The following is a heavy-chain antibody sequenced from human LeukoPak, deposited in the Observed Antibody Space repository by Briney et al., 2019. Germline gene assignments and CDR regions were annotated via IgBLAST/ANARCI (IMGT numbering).Heavy chain of an antibody. Sequence: GGSLRLSCTASGFSVSHNYMNWVRQAPGKGLEWVALIYSGGNTHYADSVKGRFTISRDNSKNTLYLQMSSLRVEDTALYYCTRDTPGIAASVSGGWGQGTLVTVSS. V-gene: IGHV3-53*01. J-gene: IGHJ4*02. CDR2: IYSGGNT. CDR1: GFSVSHNY. CDR3: TRDTPGIAASVSGG. D-gene: IGHD6-13*01.